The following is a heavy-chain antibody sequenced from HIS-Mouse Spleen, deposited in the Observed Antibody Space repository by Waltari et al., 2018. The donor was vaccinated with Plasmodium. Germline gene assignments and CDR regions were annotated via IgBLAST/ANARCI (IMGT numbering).Heavy chain of an antibody. Sequence: QVQLVQSGAEVKKPGASVKVSCKASGYTFTGYYMHWVRQAPGQGLEWMGGIKPKRGGTNDAQKVQGRVTMTRDTSNSTAYMELSRLRSDDTAVYYCAVGRWLQPRDYWGQGTLVTVSS. J-gene: IGHJ4*02. V-gene: IGHV1-2*02. CDR3: AVGRWLQPRDY. CDR2: IKPKRGGT. CDR1: GYTFTGYY. D-gene: IGHD5-12*01.